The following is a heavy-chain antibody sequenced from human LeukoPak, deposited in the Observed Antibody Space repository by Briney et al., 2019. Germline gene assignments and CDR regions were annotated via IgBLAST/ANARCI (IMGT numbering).Heavy chain of an antibody. Sequence: GASVKVSCKASGGTFSSYAISWVRQAPGQGLEWMGGIIPIFGTANYAQKFQGRVTITADESTSTAYMELSSLRSEDTAVYYCARGVLPAIGYCSSTSCYSRVGPFDYWGQGTLVTVST. CDR2: IIPIFGTA. CDR3: ARGVLPAIGYCSSTSCYSRVGPFDY. V-gene: IGHV1-69*13. D-gene: IGHD2-2*02. CDR1: GGTFSSYA. J-gene: IGHJ4*02.